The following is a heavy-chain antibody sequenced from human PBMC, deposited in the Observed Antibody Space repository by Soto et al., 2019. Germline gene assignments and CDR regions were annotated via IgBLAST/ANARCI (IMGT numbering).Heavy chain of an antibody. V-gene: IGHV3-7*01. J-gene: IGHJ6*04. CDR3: TRDGPHTPKDV. CDR1: GFSFSSYW. D-gene: IGHD2-2*02. CDR2: IKQDGSEI. Sequence: PWGSLRLSCAASGFSFSSYWMSWVRQAPGKGLEWVANIKQDGSEIYYVDSVKGRFTISRDNDKNSLYLQMNSLRAEDTAVYYCTRDGPHTPKDVWGKGTTVTVSS.